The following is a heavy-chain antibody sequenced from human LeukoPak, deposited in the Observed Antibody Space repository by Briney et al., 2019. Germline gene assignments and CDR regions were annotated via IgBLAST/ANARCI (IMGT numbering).Heavy chain of an antibody. D-gene: IGHD5-12*01. J-gene: IGHJ4*02. CDR3: ARGRWLRSFDY. Sequence: SETLSLTCAVYGGSFSGYYWSWICQPPGKGLEWIGEINHSGSTNYNPSLKSRVTISVDTSKNQFSLKLSSVTAADTAVYYCARGRWLRSFDYWGQGTLVTVSS. CDR1: GGSFSGYY. V-gene: IGHV4-34*01. CDR2: INHSGST.